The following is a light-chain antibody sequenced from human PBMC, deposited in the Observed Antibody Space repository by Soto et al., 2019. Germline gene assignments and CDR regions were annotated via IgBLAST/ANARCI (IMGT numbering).Light chain of an antibody. Sequence: EIVMTQSPATLSVSPGERATLSCRASQSVSSNLAWYQQKPGQAPRLLIYGASTRATGIPARFSGSGSGTEFTLTIRSLQSEDFAVYYCQQYNTWPAAWTFGQGTKVEIK. CDR2: GAS. J-gene: IGKJ1*01. V-gene: IGKV3-15*01. CDR1: QSVSSN. CDR3: QQYNTWPAAWT.